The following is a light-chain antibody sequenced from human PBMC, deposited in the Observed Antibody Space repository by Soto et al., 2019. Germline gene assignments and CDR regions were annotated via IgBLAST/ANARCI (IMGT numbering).Light chain of an antibody. CDR3: QQYNTSPMYT. V-gene: IGKV1-5*01. CDR2: DAS. Sequence: DIQMTQSPSTLSASVGDRVTITCRASQSISSWLAWYQQKPGKAPKLLIYDASSLESEVPSRFSGSGYGTEFTITISSLQPDDFATYYCQQYNTSPMYTFGQGTKLEIK. CDR1: QSISSW. J-gene: IGKJ2*01.